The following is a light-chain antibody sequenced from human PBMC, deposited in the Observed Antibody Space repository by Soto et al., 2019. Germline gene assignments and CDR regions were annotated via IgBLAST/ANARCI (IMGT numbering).Light chain of an antibody. CDR2: DAS. CDR1: QSVSSY. Sequence: EIVLTQSPATLSLSPGERATLSCRASQSVSSYLAWYQQKPGQAPRLLIYDASNRATGIPARFSDSGSGTDFTLTISSLEPEDFAVYYCQQRSNWPRALTFGGGTKVEIK. J-gene: IGKJ4*01. CDR3: QQRSNWPRALT. V-gene: IGKV3-11*01.